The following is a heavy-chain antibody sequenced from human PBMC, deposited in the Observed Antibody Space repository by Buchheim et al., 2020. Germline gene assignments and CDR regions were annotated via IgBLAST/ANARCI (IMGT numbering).Heavy chain of an antibody. CDR1: GYTFTSYD. V-gene: IGHV1-8*01. J-gene: IGHJ6*02. D-gene: IGHD3-3*01. CDR3: ARGGNELRFLEWLPTHYYYYGMDV. CDR2: MNPNSGNT. Sequence: QVQLVQSGAEVKKPGASVKVSCKASGYTFTSYDINWVRQATGQGLEWMGWMNPNSGNTGYAQKFQGRVTMTRNTSISTAYMELSSLRSEDTAVYYCARGGNELRFLEWLPTHYYYYGMDVWGQGTT.